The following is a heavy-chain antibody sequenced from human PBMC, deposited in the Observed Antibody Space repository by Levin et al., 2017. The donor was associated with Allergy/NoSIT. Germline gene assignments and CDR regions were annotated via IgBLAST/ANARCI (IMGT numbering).Heavy chain of an antibody. D-gene: IGHD6-19*01. J-gene: IGHJ4*02. CDR1: GGSISSGNYY. CDR3: VRDARYRSSWYLLFDF. CDR2: IYTTGST. V-gene: IGHV4-61*02. Sequence: SQTLSLTCTVSGGSISSGNYYWSWIRQPAGKGLEWIGRIYTTGSTNYNPSLKSRVTISVDTSKNQFSLELRSVTAADSAMYYCVRDARYRSSWYLLFDFWGQGSLVTVSS.